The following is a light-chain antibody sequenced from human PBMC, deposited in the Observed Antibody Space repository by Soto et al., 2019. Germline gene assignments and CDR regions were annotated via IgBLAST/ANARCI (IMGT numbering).Light chain of an antibody. V-gene: IGKV3-20*01. CDR1: QSFDSRF. CDR3: QQYDSAVT. J-gene: IGKJ1*01. CDR2: GAS. Sequence: EIVLTQYPGSLSLSPGERATLSCRASQSFDSRFVAWYQQRPGQAPRLLIYGASRRATGIPDRFTGSGSGTHFILTISGVEPEDVALYYCQQYDSAVTFGLGTKVEIK.